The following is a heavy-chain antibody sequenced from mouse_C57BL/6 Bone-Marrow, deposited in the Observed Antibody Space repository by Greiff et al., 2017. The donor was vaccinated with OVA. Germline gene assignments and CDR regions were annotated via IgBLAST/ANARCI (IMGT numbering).Heavy chain of an antibody. CDR1: GYTFTSYW. Sequence: QVQLQQPGAELVKPGASVKLSCKASGYTFTSYWMQWVKQRPGQGLEWIGEIDPSDSYTNYNQKFKGKATLTVDTSSSTAYMQLSSLTSEDSAVYYCVKAAFVYCGQGTLFTVSA. J-gene: IGHJ3*01. V-gene: IGHV1-50*01. CDR3: VKAAFVY. CDR2: IDPSDSYT.